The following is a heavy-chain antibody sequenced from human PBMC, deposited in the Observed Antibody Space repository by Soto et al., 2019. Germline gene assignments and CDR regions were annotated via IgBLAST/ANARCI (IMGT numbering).Heavy chain of an antibody. D-gene: IGHD2-8*01. CDR3: ARGMGRYFDL. CDR1: GDSISNFY. V-gene: IGHV4-4*07. CDR2: FSARGTT. Sequence: QVQLQESGPGLVKPSETLSLICTVSGDSISNFYWSWIRQPTGKGLESLGRFSARGTTNYNPSLLSRVAMSLDTSKNQFSLRLTSLSAADTAVYFCARGMGRYFDLWGRGTLVTVFS. J-gene: IGHJ2*01.